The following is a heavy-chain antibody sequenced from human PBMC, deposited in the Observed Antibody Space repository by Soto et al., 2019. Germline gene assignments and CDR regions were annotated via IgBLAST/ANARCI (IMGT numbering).Heavy chain of an antibody. D-gene: IGHD2-15*01. J-gene: IGHJ6*02. CDR2: INPKSGDT. V-gene: IGHV1-2*02. Sequence: QVQLVQSGAEVKKPGASVKVSCEASEYTFIGFHLHWVRQAPGQGLEWMGWINPKSGDTKYAQKFKGRVTLTRETSISTGYMELSRLESNDTAVYYCAKGLWTVGHCTGGSCYDGMDVWGQGTTVTVSS. CDR3: AKGLWTVGHCTGGSCYDGMDV. CDR1: EYTFIGFH.